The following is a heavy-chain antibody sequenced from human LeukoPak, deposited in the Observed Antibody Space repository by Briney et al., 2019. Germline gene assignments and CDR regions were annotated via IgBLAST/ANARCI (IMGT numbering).Heavy chain of an antibody. D-gene: IGHD4-23*01. CDR2: IYSGGST. CDR1: GFTFSSNN. Sequence: PGGSLRLSCAASGFTFSSNNMNWVRQAPGKGLEWVSVIYSGGSTYYADSVKGRFTISRDNSKNTLYLQMNSLRAEDTAVYYCASPTTVGLGKFGMDVWGQGTTVTVSS. J-gene: IGHJ6*02. V-gene: IGHV3-53*01. CDR3: ASPTTVGLGKFGMDV.